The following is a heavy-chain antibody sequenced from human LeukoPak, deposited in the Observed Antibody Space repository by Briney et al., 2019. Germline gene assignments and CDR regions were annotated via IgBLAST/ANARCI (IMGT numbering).Heavy chain of an antibody. CDR1: GFTFSSYG. D-gene: IGHD3-22*01. CDR3: AKSSYDSSSNHFDY. J-gene: IGHJ4*01. V-gene: IGHV3-30*02. Sequence: GGSLRLSCAASGFTFSSYGMHWVRQAPGKGLEWVAFIRYDGSNKYYADSVKGRFTISRDNSKNTLYLQMNSLRADDTAVYYCAKSSYDSSSNHFDYCHHGTRASGSS. CDR2: IRYDGSNK.